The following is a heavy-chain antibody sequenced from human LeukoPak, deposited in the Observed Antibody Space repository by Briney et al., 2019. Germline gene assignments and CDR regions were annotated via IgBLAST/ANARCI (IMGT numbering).Heavy chain of an antibody. J-gene: IGHJ3*02. Sequence: SETLSLTCTVSGGSISSSSYFWGWIRQPPGKGLEWIGTIYYSGSTFYIPSLKSRVTISVDTSKNQFSLKLSSVTAADTAVYYCARFNGASGIAVAHDAFDIWGQGTMVTVSS. D-gene: IGHD6-19*01. CDR3: ARFNGASGIAVAHDAFDI. V-gene: IGHV4-39*01. CDR1: GGSISSSSYF. CDR2: IYYSGST.